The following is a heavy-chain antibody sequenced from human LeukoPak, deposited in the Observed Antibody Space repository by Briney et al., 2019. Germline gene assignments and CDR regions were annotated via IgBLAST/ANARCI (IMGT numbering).Heavy chain of an antibody. CDR3: ARGRGWLDY. V-gene: IGHV3-7*01. Sequence: PGGSLRLSCAASGFTFSSYWMSWVRQAPGKWLEWVAKINQDGSEKYYVDSVKGRFTISRDNAKNSLYLQMNSLRAEDTAVYSCARGRGWLDYWGQGILVTVSS. J-gene: IGHJ4*02. CDR1: GFTFSSYW. CDR2: INQDGSEK. D-gene: IGHD6-19*01.